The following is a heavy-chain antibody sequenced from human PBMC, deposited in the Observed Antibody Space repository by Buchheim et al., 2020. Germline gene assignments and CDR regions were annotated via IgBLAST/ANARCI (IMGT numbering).Heavy chain of an antibody. J-gene: IGHJ4*02. Sequence: QVQLQESGPGLLKPSETLSLTCTVSGGSISTTTYYWDWIRQSPGKGLEWIGNVHYTGTTYYNPSLKSRVTMSVETSKNQFSLKLISVTAADTALYYCARHSDAYNFFDYWGQGTL. CDR1: GGSISTTTYY. V-gene: IGHV4-39*01. D-gene: IGHD5-24*01. CDR2: VHYTGTT. CDR3: ARHSDAYNFFDY.